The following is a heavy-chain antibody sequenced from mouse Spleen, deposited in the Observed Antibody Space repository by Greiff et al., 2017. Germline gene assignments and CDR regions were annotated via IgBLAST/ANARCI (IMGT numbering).Heavy chain of an antibody. CDR1: GFTFSSYA. Sequence: EVQRVESGGGLVKPGGSLKLSCAASGFTFSSYAMSWVRQTPEKRLEWVAAINSNGGSTYYPDTVKDRFTISRDNAKSTLYLQMSSLRSEDTAMYYCARRDGNYAMDYWGQGTSVTVSS. V-gene: IGHV5-6-3*01. J-gene: IGHJ4*01. CDR3: ARRDGNYAMDY. CDR2: INSNGGST. D-gene: IGHD2-3*01.